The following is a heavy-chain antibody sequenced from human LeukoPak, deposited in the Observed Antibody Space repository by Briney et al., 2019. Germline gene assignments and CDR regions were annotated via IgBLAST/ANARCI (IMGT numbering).Heavy chain of an antibody. Sequence: GGSLRLSCAASGFTFSSYAMSWVRQAPGKGLEWVSAISGSGGSTYYADSVKGRFIISRDNSKNTLYLQMNSLRAEDTAVYYCAKSVRFGELPPFDYWGQGTLVTVSS. CDR1: GFTFSSYA. CDR3: AKSVRFGELPPFDY. CDR2: ISGSGGST. J-gene: IGHJ4*02. V-gene: IGHV3-23*01. D-gene: IGHD3-10*01.